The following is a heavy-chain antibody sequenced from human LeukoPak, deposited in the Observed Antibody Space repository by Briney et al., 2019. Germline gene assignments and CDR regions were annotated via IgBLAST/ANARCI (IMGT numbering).Heavy chain of an antibody. CDR1: GYTFTSYG. J-gene: IGHJ6*03. Sequence: ASVKVSCKASGYTFTSYGITWVRQAPGQGLEWMGCISAYNGNTNYAQRLQGRVTMTTDRSTSTAYMELSSLRSEDTAVCYCARESTGYMDVWGKGTTVTISS. CDR2: ISAYNGNT. D-gene: IGHD4-17*01. V-gene: IGHV1-18*01. CDR3: ARESTGYMDV.